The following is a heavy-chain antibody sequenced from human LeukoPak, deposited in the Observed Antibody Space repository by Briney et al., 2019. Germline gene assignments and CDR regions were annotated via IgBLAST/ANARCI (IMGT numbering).Heavy chain of an antibody. CDR1: GIMFSDSA. CDR2: ITDNYNT. CDR3: VKGACSSGCSGNY. Sequence: GGSLRLSCAASGIMFSDSAMYWVRQALGKGLECVAVITDNYNTYYGDSVKGRFTVSRDNSKKTLYLQMNSLRVDDTALYHCVKGACSSGCSGNYWGQGTRVIVSS. D-gene: IGHD6-19*01. V-gene: IGHV3-23*01. J-gene: IGHJ4*02.